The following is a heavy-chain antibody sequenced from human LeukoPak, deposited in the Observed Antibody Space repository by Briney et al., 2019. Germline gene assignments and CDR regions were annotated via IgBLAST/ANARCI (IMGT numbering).Heavy chain of an antibody. V-gene: IGHV3-23*01. CDR2: ISGSGGST. D-gene: IGHD4/OR15-4a*01. CDR3: ARVGAYNDYTFDY. J-gene: IGHJ4*02. CDR1: GYIFISYA. Sequence: GGSLRLSCAASGYIFISYAMSWVRQAPGKGLEWVSTISGSGGSTYYPDSVKGRFIISRDNSKNTLYLQMSSLRAEDTAVYYCARVGAYNDYTFDYWGQGTLVTVSS.